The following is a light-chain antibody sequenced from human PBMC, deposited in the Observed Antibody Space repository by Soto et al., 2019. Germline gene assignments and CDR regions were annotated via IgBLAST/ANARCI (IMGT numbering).Light chain of an antibody. CDR2: DAS. CDR1: QSVSSY. Sequence: EIVLTQSPATLSLSPGERATLSCRASQSVSSYLAWYQQKPGQAPRLLIYDASNRATGIPARFSGSGSGTDFTLTIISLEPEDFAVYYCQQRSNWRSITFGQGTRLEIK. V-gene: IGKV3-11*01. CDR3: QQRSNWRSIT. J-gene: IGKJ5*01.